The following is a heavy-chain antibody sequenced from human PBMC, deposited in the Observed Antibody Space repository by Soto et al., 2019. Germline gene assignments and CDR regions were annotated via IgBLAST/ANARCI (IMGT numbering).Heavy chain of an antibody. D-gene: IGHD5-18*01. CDR1: GFTFSSYG. V-gene: IGHV3-30*03. Sequence: QVQLVESGGGVVQPGRSLRLSCAASGFTFSSYGMHWVRQAPGKGLEWVAVISYDGSNKYYADSVKGRFTISRDNSKNTLYLQMNSLRAEDTAVYYCARGDTAIVPLYGMDVWGQGTTVTVSS. CDR2: ISYDGSNK. CDR3: ARGDTAIVPLYGMDV. J-gene: IGHJ6*02.